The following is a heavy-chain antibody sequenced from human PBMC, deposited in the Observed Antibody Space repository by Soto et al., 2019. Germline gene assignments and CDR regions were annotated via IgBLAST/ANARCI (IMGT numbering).Heavy chain of an antibody. CDR1: GYTFTVYY. CDR3: ARDLAKGGGSAGFDC. V-gene: IGHV1-2*02. J-gene: IGHJ4*02. D-gene: IGHD1-26*01. Sequence: ASVKVSCKASGYTFTVYYMHWVRQAPGQGLEWMGWINPKSGGTMYPQKFQGRVTMTWDTSISTAYMALTRLRSDDTAVYYCARDLAKGGGSAGFDCWGQGTLVTVSS. CDR2: INPKSGGT.